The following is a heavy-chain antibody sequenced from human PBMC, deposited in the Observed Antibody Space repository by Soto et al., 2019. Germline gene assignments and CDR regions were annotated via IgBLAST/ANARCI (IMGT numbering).Heavy chain of an antibody. V-gene: IGHV3-30-3*01. D-gene: IGHD1-26*01. J-gene: IGHJ5*02. CDR1: GFTFTTSA. Sequence: QVQLVESGGGVVQPGRSLRLSCAASGFTFTTSAMHWVRQAPGKGLEWVAVISYDGGNKYYGDSVKGRFTISRDNSKSTLYLQMNSLRAGDTAVYYFARHQVSGVWEIDLWGQGTLVTVSS. CDR3: ARHQVSGVWEIDL. CDR2: ISYDGGNK.